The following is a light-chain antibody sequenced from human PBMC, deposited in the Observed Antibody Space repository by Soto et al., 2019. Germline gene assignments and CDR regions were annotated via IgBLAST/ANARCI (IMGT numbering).Light chain of an antibody. Sequence: AIQLTQSPSYLSASVGDRVTITCRASQDVRGALAWYQQKPGQAPKILIYDVSRLESGVPSRFSGSSSGTDFTLTISSLQPIDFATYYCQQFNSYPITFGQGTRMEIK. J-gene: IGKJ5*01. CDR1: QDVRGA. CDR2: DVS. CDR3: QQFNSYPIT. V-gene: IGKV1-13*02.